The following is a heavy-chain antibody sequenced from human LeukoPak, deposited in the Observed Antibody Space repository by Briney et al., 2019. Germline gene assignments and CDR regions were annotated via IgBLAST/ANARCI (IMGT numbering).Heavy chain of an antibody. CDR1: GYSFTIYW. CDR2: IYSGDFGT. V-gene: IGHV5-51*04. J-gene: IGHJ4*02. D-gene: IGHD4-11*01. Sequence: GESLKISCKGSGYSFTIYWIGWVRQVPGKGLEWMGIIYSGDFGTRYRPCFQCRVAISADKPIPTAYLQWSSLKASDTAMYYCATAYSNALDYWGQGTLVTVSS. CDR3: ATAYSNALDY.